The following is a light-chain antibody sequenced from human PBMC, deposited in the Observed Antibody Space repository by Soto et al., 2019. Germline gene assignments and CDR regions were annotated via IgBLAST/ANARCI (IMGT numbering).Light chain of an antibody. J-gene: IGKJ1*01. CDR1: QSVSRY. V-gene: IGKV3-20*01. CDR3: QQYGSSPRT. CDR2: GAA. Sequence: EIPLTQSPATLSLSQGERSTLXXRASQSVSRYLAWYQQKPGQAPRXIIYGAAARATDTPGRFSGSGSGTDFTLTISRLEPEDFAVYYCQQYGSSPRTFGQGTKVDIK.